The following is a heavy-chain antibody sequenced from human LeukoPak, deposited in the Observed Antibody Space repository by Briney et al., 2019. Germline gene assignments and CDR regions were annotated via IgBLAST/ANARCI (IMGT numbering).Heavy chain of an antibody. V-gene: IGHV4-4*07. CDR2: IYTSGNT. CDR1: GGSISSYY. D-gene: IGHD1-1*01. J-gene: IGHJ4*02. Sequence: SETLSLTXTVSGGSISSYYWSWIRQAAGKGLEWIGRIYTSGNTNYNPSLKSRVTMSVDTSKNQFSLKLSSVTAADTAVYYCARDVPNWNYFDYWGQGTLVTVPS. CDR3: ARDVPNWNYFDY.